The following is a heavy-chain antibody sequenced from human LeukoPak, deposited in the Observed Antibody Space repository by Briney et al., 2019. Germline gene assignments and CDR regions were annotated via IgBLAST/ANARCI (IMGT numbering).Heavy chain of an antibody. J-gene: IGHJ3*02. Sequence: PSETLSLTCTVSGGSISNGGYYWSCIRQHPGKGLEWIGYIYYSGSTYYNPSLKSRVTISLDMSKNEFSLNLSSVTDADTAVYYCARGNPGYAFDIWGQGTMVTVSS. CDR2: IYYSGST. CDR1: GGSISNGGYY. D-gene: IGHD7-27*01. V-gene: IGHV4-31*03. CDR3: ARGNPGYAFDI.